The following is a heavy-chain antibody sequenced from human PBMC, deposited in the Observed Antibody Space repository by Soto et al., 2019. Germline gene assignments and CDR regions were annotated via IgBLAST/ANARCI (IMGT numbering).Heavy chain of an antibody. Sequence: GGSLRLSCAASGFTVSNNYLSWVRQAPGKGLEWVSVIYSDGRTYYADSVKGRFTISRDNSKNTLYLQMISLRVEDTAMYYCARDPTDSRTSDYWGQGTLVTVSS. D-gene: IGHD3-22*01. CDR1: GFTVSNNY. V-gene: IGHV3-66*01. J-gene: IGHJ4*02. CDR3: ARDPTDSRTSDY. CDR2: IYSDGRT.